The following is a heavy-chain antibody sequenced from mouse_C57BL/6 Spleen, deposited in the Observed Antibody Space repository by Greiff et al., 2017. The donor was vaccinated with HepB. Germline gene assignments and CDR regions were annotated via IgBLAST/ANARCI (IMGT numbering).Heavy chain of an antibody. V-gene: IGHV1-72*01. J-gene: IGHJ1*03. D-gene: IGHD1-1*01. CDR3: ARPDYGSSPYWYFDV. CDR1: GYTFTSYW. Sequence: QVQLQQPGAELVKPGASVKLSCKASGYTFTSYWMHWVKQRPGRGLEWIGRIDPNSGGTKYNEKFKSKATLTVDKPASTACMQLSSLTSEDSAVYYCARPDYGSSPYWYFDVWGTGTTVTVSS. CDR2: IDPNSGGT.